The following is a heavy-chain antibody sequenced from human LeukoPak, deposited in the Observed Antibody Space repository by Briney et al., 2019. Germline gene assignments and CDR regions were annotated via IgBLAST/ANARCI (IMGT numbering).Heavy chain of an antibody. CDR1: GGTFSSYA. D-gene: IGHD3-9*01. CDR2: IIPIFGTA. V-gene: IGHV1-69*06. CDR3: ARAFYDILTGYYPNWFDP. Sequence: GASVKVSCKASGGTFSSYAISWVRQAPGQGLEWMGRIIPIFGTANYAQKFQGRVTITADKSTSTAYMELSSLRSEDTAAYYCARAFYDILTGYYPNWFDPWGQGTLVTVSS. J-gene: IGHJ5*02.